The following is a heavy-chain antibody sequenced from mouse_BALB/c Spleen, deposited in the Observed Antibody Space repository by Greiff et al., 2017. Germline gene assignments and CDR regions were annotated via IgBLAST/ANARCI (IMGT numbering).Heavy chain of an antibody. CDR2: INPSTGYT. V-gene: IGHV1S26*01. J-gene: IGHJ3*01. CDR1: GYTFTSYY. D-gene: IGHD4-1*01. CDR3: ARNWDGFAY. Sequence: QVQLQQSGAELVKPGASVKLSCKASGYTFTSYYMYWVKQRPGQGLEWIGYINPSTGYTEYNQKFKDKATLTADKSSSTAYMQLSSLTSEDSAVYYCARNWDGFAYWGQGTLVTVSA.